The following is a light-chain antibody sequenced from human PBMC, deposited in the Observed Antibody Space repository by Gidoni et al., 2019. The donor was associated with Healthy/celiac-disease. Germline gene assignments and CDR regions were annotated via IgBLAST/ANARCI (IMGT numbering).Light chain of an antibody. V-gene: IGKV3-15*01. CDR3: QQYNNWPRT. Sequence: EIVMTQSPATLSVSPGERATLSCRASQSVSSNLAWYQQKPGQAPRLLIYGASTRATRIPARFSGSGSGTEFTLTISRLQSEDFAVYFCQQYNNWPRTFGQGIKVEIK. J-gene: IGKJ1*01. CDR2: GAS. CDR1: QSVSSN.